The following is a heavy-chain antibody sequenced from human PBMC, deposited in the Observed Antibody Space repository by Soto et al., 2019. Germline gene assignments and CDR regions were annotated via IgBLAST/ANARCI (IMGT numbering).Heavy chain of an antibody. CDR3: AGGGCKGDDCYPGLDT. Sequence: QVHLLQSGPEVEKPGASLKVSCTASGGSITSYAVSWVRQAPGQGLEWMGGVFSMFGTTYYAQNSRRGAMFADVASTHTGQMVFSMPTSDETASYCSAGGGCKGDDCYPGLDTWGQGTLVTVSP. J-gene: IGHJ5*02. D-gene: IGHD2-21*02. V-gene: IGHV1-69*01. CDR1: GGSITSYA. CDR2: VFSMFGTT.